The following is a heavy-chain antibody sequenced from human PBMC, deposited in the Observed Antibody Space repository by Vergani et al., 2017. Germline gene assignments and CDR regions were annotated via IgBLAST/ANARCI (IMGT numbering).Heavy chain of an antibody. CDR2: IKSKTDGGTT. CDR3: TTAPDITMVRGVIGYYGMDV. Sequence: EVQLVESGGGLVKPGGSLRLSCAASGFTFSNAWMSWVRQAPGQGLEWVGRIKSKTDGGTTDYAAPVKGRFTISRDDSKNTLYLQMNSLKTEDTAVYYCTTAPDITMVRGVIGYYGMDVWGQGTTVTVSS. J-gene: IGHJ6*02. CDR1: GFTFSNAW. D-gene: IGHD3-10*01. V-gene: IGHV3-15*01.